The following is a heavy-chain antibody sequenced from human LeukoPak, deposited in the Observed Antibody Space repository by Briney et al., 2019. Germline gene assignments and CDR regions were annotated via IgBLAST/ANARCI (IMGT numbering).Heavy chain of an antibody. J-gene: IGHJ4*02. D-gene: IGHD3-10*01. CDR3: AKDLNGSGTY. V-gene: IGHV3-30*18. CDR1: GFTFSSYG. CDR2: ISYDGSNK. Sequence: PGGSLRLSCAASGFTFSSYGMHWVRQAPGKGLEWVAVISYDGSNKYYADSVKGRFTISRDNSKNTLYLQMNSLRAEDTAVYYCAKDLNGSGTYWGQGTLVTVSS.